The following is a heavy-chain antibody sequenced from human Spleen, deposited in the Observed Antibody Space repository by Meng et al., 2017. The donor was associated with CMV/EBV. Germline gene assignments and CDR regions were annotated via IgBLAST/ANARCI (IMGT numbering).Heavy chain of an antibody. CDR2: IYYGGST. CDR1: GGSISSGSYY. CDR3: AHGDYDDY. V-gene: IGHV4-39*01. J-gene: IGHJ4*02. Sequence: SETLSLTCSVSGGSISSGSYYWGWIRQPPGKGLEWIGTIYYGGSTYYNPSLESRVTISVDTSKNQFSLKLSSVTAADTAVYYCAHGDYDDYWGQGTLVTVSS. D-gene: IGHD4-17*01.